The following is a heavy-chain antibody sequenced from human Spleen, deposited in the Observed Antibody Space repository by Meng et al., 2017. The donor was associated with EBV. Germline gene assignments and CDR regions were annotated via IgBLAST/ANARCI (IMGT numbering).Heavy chain of an antibody. Sequence: QGQLVPPVDEVKKPLASVKVSCKASGYSCASDAVHWNHQGPGRSLEWMGWINAGNGNTKDSQKFQGRVTLTRETAASTAYMELSSLRSEATAVYYCARGDYYYDNSEIDYWGQGTLVTVSS. V-gene: IGHV1-3*01. CDR3: ARGDYYYDNSEIDY. J-gene: IGHJ4*02. CDR1: GYSCASDA. D-gene: IGHD3-22*01. CDR2: INAGNGNT.